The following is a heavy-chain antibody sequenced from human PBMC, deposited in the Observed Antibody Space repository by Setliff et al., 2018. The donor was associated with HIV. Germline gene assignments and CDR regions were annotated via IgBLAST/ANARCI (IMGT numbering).Heavy chain of an antibody. Sequence: SETLSLTCTVPGGSINRSNYYWGWIRQPPGKGLEWIVTISYTGSTYYDPSLKSRVTISLDTSKNQFFLKLSPVTAPDTAIYYCARQTWEYYDTLTGYYRSPKNFDSWGQGTLVTVSS. CDR2: ISYTGST. CDR1: GGSINRSNYY. V-gene: IGHV4-39*01. CDR3: ARQTWEYYDTLTGYYRSPKNFDS. D-gene: IGHD3-9*01. J-gene: IGHJ4*02.